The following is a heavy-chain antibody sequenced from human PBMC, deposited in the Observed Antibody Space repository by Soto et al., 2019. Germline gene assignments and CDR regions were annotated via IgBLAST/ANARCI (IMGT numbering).Heavy chain of an antibody. D-gene: IGHD6-19*01. Sequence: ASVKVSCKASGYTFTSYDINWVRQATGQGLEWMGWMNPNSGNTGYAQKFQGRVTMTRNTSISTAYMELSSLRSEDTAVYYCARLAGVTVAGHFDYWGQGTLVTVSS. CDR3: ARLAGVTVAGHFDY. CDR2: MNPNSGNT. J-gene: IGHJ4*02. CDR1: GYTFTSYD. V-gene: IGHV1-8*01.